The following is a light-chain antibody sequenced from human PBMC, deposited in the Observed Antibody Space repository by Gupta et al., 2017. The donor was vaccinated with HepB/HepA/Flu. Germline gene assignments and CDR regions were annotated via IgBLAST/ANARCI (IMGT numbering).Light chain of an antibody. V-gene: IGLV1-40*01. CDR1: SSNIGAGYN. Sequence: QSVLTQPPSVSGAPEQRVTIFSTGTSSNIGAGYNVHWYQQLSGKARRLLIYGNSNRPSGVPDRFSGSKSGTSASLAITGLQPEDDAYYYCQSFDNSRVIFGPGTEVTVL. CDR2: GNS. CDR3: QSFDNSRVI. J-gene: IGLJ1*01.